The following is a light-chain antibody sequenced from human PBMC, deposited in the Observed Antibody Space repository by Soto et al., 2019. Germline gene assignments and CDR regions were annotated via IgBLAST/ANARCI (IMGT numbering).Light chain of an antibody. CDR1: SSDVGGYNY. Sequence: QSVLTQPPSASGSPGQSVTISCTGTSSDVGGYNYVSWYQQHPGKAPKLMIYEVVKRPSGVPDRFSGSKSGNTASLTVSGLQAEDEADYYCSSYAGSNNFDVFGTGTKLTVL. CDR2: EVV. J-gene: IGLJ1*01. CDR3: SSYAGSNNFDV. V-gene: IGLV2-8*01.